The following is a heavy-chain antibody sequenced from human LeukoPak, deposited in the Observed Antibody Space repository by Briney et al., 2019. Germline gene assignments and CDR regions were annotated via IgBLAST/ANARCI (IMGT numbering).Heavy chain of an antibody. V-gene: IGHV3-23*01. J-gene: IGHJ4*02. Sequence: PGGSLRLSCAASGFTFSSYAMSWVRQAPGKGLEWVSAISGSGGSTYYADSVKGRFTISGDNSKNTLYLQMNSLRAEDTAVYYCARDGVEGGRFDYWGQGTLVTVSS. D-gene: IGHD3-16*01. CDR2: ISGSGGST. CDR1: GFTFSSYA. CDR3: ARDGVEGGRFDY.